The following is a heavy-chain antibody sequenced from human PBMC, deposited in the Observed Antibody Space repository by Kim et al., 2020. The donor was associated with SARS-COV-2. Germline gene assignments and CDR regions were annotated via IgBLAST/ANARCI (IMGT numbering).Heavy chain of an antibody. CDR1: GFTVSSKY. CDR2: IYSGGDT. D-gene: IGHD3-22*01. J-gene: IGHJ3*02. V-gene: IGHV3-66*01. Sequence: GGSLRLSCAASGFTVSSKYISWVRQAPGKGLECVSIIYSGGDTYYTDSVKGRFTISRDNSKNTVYLQMNSMRGEDTAVYYCARVRRVDYDANKNAFDMWGEGTMVAVSS. CDR3: ARVRRVDYDANKNAFDM.